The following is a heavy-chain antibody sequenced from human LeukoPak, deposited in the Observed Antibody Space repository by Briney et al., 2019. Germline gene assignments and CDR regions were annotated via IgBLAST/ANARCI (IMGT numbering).Heavy chain of an antibody. CDR2: IYTSGST. V-gene: IGHV4-4*07. J-gene: IGHJ4*02. CDR3: ARVGNHRAGGHFDY. CDR1: GGSISSYY. Sequence: SSETLSLTCTVSGGSISSYYWSWIRQPAGKGLEWIGRIYTSGSTNYNPSLKSRVTMSVDTSKNQFSLKLTSVTAADTAVYYCARVGNHRAGGHFDYWGQGILVTVSS. D-gene: IGHD1-14*01.